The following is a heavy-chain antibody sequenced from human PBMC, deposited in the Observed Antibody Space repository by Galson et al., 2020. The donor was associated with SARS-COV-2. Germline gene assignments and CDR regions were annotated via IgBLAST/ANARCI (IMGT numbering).Heavy chain of an antibody. V-gene: IGHV3-23*01. CDR3: ARDNHADY. CDR1: GFTLSSHA. Sequence: GESLKISCAASGFTLSSHAMNWLRQAPGKGLEWVSLISDNGGDTQYADSVKGRFTISRDNSKNTLTLQMNSLRVKDTAVYYCARDNHADYWGQGTLVTVSS. J-gene: IGHJ4*02. CDR2: ISDNGGDT.